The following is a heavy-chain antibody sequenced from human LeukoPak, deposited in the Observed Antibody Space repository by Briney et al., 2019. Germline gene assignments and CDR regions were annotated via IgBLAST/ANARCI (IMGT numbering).Heavy chain of an antibody. CDR2: IWYDGSNK. D-gene: IGHD3-10*01. Sequence: PGGSLRLSCAASGFTFSSYGMHWVRQAPGKGLEWVAVIWYDGSNKYYADSVKGRFTISRDNSKNTLYLQMNSLRAEDTAVYYCARDLSWFGEFGYWGQGTLVTVSS. V-gene: IGHV3-33*01. CDR1: GFTFSSYG. J-gene: IGHJ4*02. CDR3: ARDLSWFGEFGY.